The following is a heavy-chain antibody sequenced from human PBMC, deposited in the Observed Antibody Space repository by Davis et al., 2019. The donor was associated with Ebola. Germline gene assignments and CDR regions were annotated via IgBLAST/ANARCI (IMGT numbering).Heavy chain of an antibody. J-gene: IGHJ6*02. CDR3: ARDKTHYDFWSGYYFRHYYGMDV. CDR2: IYYSGST. V-gene: IGHV4-30-4*01. D-gene: IGHD3-3*01. CDR1: GGSISSYY. Sequence: SETLSLTCTVSGGSISSYYWSWIRQPPGKGLEWIGYIYYSGSTYYNPSLKSRVTISVDTSKNQFSLKLSSVTAADTAVYYCARDKTHYDFWSGYYFRHYYGMDVWGQGTTVTVSS.